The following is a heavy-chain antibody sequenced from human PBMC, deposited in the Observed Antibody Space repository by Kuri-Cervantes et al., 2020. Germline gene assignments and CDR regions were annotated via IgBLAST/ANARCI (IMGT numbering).Heavy chain of an antibody. D-gene: IGHD6-19*01. Sequence: GGSLRLSCAASGFTFSSYAMSWVRQAPGKGLEWVSAISGSGGSTYYADSVKGRFTISRDNSKNTLYLQMNSLRAEDTAVYYCAKEGVAVAGMYYYYMDVWGKGTTVTVSS. CDR1: GFTFSSYA. CDR2: ISGSGGST. J-gene: IGHJ6*03. V-gene: IGHV3-23*01. CDR3: AKEGVAVAGMYYYYMDV.